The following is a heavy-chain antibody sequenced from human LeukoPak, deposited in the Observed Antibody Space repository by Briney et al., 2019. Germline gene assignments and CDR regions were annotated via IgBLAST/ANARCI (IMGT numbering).Heavy chain of an antibody. CDR3: ARDHYSNLVLDAFDI. CDR1: GFIFSDYY. CDR2: ISTSGSSI. V-gene: IGHV3-11*01. Sequence: GGSLRLSCAASGFIFSDYYMSWIRQAPGKGLEWVSYISTSGSSISYADSVKGRFTISRDNSKNTLYLQMNSLRAEDTAVYYCARDHYSNLVLDAFDIWGQGIMVTVSS. J-gene: IGHJ3*02. D-gene: IGHD4-11*01.